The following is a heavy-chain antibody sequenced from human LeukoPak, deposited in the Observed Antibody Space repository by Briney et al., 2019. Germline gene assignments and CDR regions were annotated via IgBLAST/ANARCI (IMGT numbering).Heavy chain of an antibody. CDR2: ISAYNGNT. CDR3: ARDRYGSGSSYNWFDP. V-gene: IGHV1-18*01. Sequence: ASVKVSCKASGYTFTSYGISWVRQAPGQGLEWMGWISAYNGNTNYAQKLQGTVTMTTDTSTGTAYMELRSLRSDDTAVYYCARDRYGSGSSYNWFDPWGQGTLVTVSS. CDR1: GYTFTSYG. J-gene: IGHJ5*02. D-gene: IGHD3-10*01.